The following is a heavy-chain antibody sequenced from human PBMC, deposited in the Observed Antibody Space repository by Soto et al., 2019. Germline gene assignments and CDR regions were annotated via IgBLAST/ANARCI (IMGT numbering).Heavy chain of an antibody. D-gene: IGHD5-18*01. J-gene: IGHJ6*02. Sequence: PSETLSLTCAVYGGSFSGYYWSWIRQPPGKGLEWIGEINHSGSTNYNPSLKSRVTISVDTSKNQFSLKLSSVTAVDTAVYYCARRIGCSYGLCYYYYGMDVWGQGTTVTVSS. CDR2: INHSGST. V-gene: IGHV4-34*01. CDR1: GGSFSGYY. CDR3: ARRIGCSYGLCYYYYGMDV.